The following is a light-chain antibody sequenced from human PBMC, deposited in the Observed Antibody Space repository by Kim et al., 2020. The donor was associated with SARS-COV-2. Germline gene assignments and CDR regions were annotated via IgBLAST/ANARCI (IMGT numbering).Light chain of an antibody. CDR1: SSDVGGYIY. CDR2: EVN. J-gene: IGLJ3*02. V-gene: IGLV2-11*01. Sequence: QSALTQPRSVSGSPGQSVTISCTGTSSDVGGYIYVSWYQHHPGKAPQLMIYEVNKRPSGVPDRFSGSKSGSTASLTISGPQAEDEADYFCCSYADIYTLVFAGGPQLTVL. CDR3: CSYADIYTLV.